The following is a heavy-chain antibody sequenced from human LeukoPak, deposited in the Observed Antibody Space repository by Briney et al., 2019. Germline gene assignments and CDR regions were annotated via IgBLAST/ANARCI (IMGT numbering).Heavy chain of an antibody. V-gene: IGHV3-53*01. Sequence: GGSLRLSCAVSGFSVTTNDMSWVRQAPGKGLEWVSVIYSGERTYYAASVKGRFTISRDNSKNTLYLQMNNLRAEDTAIYYCAKNWGDDWGRGNLVTVSS. CDR3: AKNWGDD. CDR2: IYSGERT. J-gene: IGHJ4*02. D-gene: IGHD3-16*01. CDR1: GFSVTTND.